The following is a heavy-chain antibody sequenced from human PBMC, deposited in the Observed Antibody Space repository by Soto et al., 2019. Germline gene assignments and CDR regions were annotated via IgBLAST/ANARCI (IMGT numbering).Heavy chain of an antibody. J-gene: IGHJ3*02. Sequence: GGSLRLSCAASGFTFSSYWMSWVRQAPGKGLEWVANIKQDGREKYYVDSVRGRFTISRDNAKNSLYLQMNSLRAEDTAVYSWARDRGLGIGAFDIWGQGTMVTVSS. CDR2: IKQDGREK. CDR3: ARDRGLGIGAFDI. V-gene: IGHV3-7*03. D-gene: IGHD7-27*01. CDR1: GFTFSSYW.